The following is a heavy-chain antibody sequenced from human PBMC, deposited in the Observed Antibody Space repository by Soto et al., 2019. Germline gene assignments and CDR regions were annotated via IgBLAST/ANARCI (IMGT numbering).Heavy chain of an antibody. CDR1: GFSLSTSGVG. J-gene: IGHJ4*02. V-gene: IGHV2-5*02. D-gene: IGHD3-10*01. CDR2: IYWDDEK. Sequence: QITXKESGXTLVKPTQTLTLTCTFSGFSLSTSGVGVGXIRQPPGKALEWLAIIYWDDEKRYSPSLKTRLTVTKDTSKNQVVLTMTNVDPVDTATYYCAHRAYFDSGKQFDYWGQGTLVSVSS. CDR3: AHRAYFDSGKQFDY.